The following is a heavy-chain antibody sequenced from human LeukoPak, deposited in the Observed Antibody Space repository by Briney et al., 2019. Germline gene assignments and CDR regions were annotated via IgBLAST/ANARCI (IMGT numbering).Heavy chain of an antibody. V-gene: IGHV4-30-4*01. Sequence: SETLSLTCTVSGGSISSGDYYWSWIRQPPGKGLEWIGYISYSGSTDYNPSLKSRVIISLDTSKNQFSLKLSSVTAADTAVYYCARGRVSYYYDSSPDAFDIWGQGTMVTVSS. D-gene: IGHD3-22*01. CDR3: ARGRVSYYYDSSPDAFDI. CDR1: GGSISSGDYY. J-gene: IGHJ3*02. CDR2: ISYSGST.